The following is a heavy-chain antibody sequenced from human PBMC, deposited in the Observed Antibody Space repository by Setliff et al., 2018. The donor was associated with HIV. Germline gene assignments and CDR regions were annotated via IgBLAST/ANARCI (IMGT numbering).Heavy chain of an antibody. J-gene: IGHJ1*01. CDR2: IYTSGST. D-gene: IGHD3-10*02. CDR3: ASSRSLFGEEYFHH. Sequence: SETLSLTCTVSGGSISNYYWSWIRQPPGKGLEWIGYIYTSGSTNYNPSLKSRVTISVDTSKNQFSLKLRSVTAADTAVYYCASSRSLFGEEYFHHWGQGTLVTVSS. CDR1: GGSISNYY. V-gene: IGHV4-4*09.